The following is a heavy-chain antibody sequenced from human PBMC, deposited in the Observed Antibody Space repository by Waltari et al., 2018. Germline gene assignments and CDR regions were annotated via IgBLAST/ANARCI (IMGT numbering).Heavy chain of an antibody. CDR2: SYTSGST. CDR1: GVSISSVRYY. V-gene: IGHV4-61*02. CDR3: ARDQVYSYGYFDY. J-gene: IGHJ4*02. Sequence: QVQLQESGPGLVRPSQTLSLTCTVSGVSISSVRYYWRWIRQPAGKGLEWIGRSYTSGSTNYNPSLKSRVTIAVDTSKNQFSLKLSSVTAADTAVYDCARDQVYSYGYFDYWGQGTLVTVSS. D-gene: IGHD5-18*01.